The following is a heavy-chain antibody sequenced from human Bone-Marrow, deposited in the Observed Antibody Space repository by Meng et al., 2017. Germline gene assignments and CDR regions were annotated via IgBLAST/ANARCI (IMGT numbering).Heavy chain of an antibody. CDR2: VSHDGNSG. D-gene: IGHD3-16*01. J-gene: IGHJ4*02. CDR3: AKGGRLGVFDY. CDR1: GFTFTDYA. V-gene: IGHV3-30-3*01. Sequence: QIQLVESGGGVVQPGGSLRLSCATSGFTFTDYAMHWVRQAPGKGPQWVAIVSHDGNSGCYADSVKGRFTVSRDNSKNTLYLQMNSLSAEDTAVYYCAKGGRLGVFDYWGQGTLVTVSS.